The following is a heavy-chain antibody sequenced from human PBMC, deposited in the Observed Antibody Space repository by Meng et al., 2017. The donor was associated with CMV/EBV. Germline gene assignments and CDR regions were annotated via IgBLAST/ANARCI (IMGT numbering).Heavy chain of an antibody. V-gene: IGHV3-48*03. D-gene: IGHD4-11*01. Sequence: GSLKISCAASGFTFSSYEMNWVRQAPGKGLEWVSYISSSGSTIYYADSVKGRFTISRDNAKNSLYLQMNSLRAEDTAVYYCARGSNYRYFDYWGQGTLVTVSS. CDR2: ISSSGSTI. CDR1: GFTFSSYE. CDR3: ARGSNYRYFDY. J-gene: IGHJ4*02.